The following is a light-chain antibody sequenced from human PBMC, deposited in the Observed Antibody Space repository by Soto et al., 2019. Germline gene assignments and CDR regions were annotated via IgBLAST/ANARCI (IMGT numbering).Light chain of an antibody. Sequence: DIQMTQSPSTLSASVGDRVTITCRASQSISSWLAWYQQKPGKAPKLLIYDASSLESGVPSRFSGSGSGTDFTLTISSLQPDDFATYYCQQYNSPSITLGQGTRLEIK. J-gene: IGKJ5*01. V-gene: IGKV1-5*01. CDR2: DAS. CDR3: QQYNSPSIT. CDR1: QSISSW.